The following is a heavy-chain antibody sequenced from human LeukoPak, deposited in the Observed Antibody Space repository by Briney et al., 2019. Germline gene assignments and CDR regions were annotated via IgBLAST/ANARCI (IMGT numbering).Heavy chain of an antibody. J-gene: IGHJ4*02. CDR1: GGSISSNSYY. CDR3: AKTTAALYYFDY. Sequence: PSETLSLTCTVSGGSISSNSYYWGWVRQPPGKGLEWIGNIYYSGGTYSNPSLKSRVTISLDTSKNQFSLKLSSVTAADTAVYYCAKTTAALYYFDYWGQGTLVTVSS. V-gene: IGHV4-39*07. CDR2: IYYSGGT. D-gene: IGHD4-17*01.